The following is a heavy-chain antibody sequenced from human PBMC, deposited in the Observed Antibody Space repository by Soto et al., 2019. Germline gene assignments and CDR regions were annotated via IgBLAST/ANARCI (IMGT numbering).Heavy chain of an antibody. Sequence: GGSLRLSCAASGFTFSSYAMSWVRQAPGKGLEWVSSISSSSSYIYYADSVKGRFTISRDNAKNSLYLQMNSLRAEDTAVYYCARGMTYCSSASCHYGMDVWDQGTTVTVSS. CDR1: GFTFSSYA. J-gene: IGHJ6*02. V-gene: IGHV3-21*01. D-gene: IGHD2-2*01. CDR2: ISSSSSYI. CDR3: ARGMTYCSSASCHYGMDV.